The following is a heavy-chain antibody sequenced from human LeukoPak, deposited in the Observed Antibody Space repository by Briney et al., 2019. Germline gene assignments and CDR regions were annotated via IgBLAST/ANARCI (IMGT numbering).Heavy chain of an antibody. V-gene: IGHV3-48*01. CDR2: ISSSSSTI. CDR1: GFTFSSYS. J-gene: IGHJ5*02. Sequence: GGSLRLSCAASGFTFSSYSMNWVRQAPGKGLEWVSYISSSSSTIYYADSVKGRFTISRDNAKNSLYLQMNSLRAEDTAVYYCARVKALNWFDPWGQGTLVTVSS. CDR3: ARVKALNWFDP.